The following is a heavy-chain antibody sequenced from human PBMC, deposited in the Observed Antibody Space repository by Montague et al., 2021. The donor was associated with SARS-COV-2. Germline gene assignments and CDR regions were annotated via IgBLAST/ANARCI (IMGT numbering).Heavy chain of an antibody. Sequence: SETRSLTCTVSGVSIGSGDYWGWIRQPPAKGLVWFGSIYHSGTTYYNPSLQSRLTMSIDTSTNQFFLRMTSVTAAYTALFFCVREKAGGLRNVFDILGQGTTGTVSS. CDR2: IYHSGTT. V-gene: IGHV4-38-2*02. CDR3: VREKAGGLRNVFDI. CDR1: GVSIGSGDY. J-gene: IGHJ3*02.